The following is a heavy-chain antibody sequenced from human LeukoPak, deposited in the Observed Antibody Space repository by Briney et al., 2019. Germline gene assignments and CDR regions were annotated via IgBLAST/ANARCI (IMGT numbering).Heavy chain of an antibody. CDR3: ARDYPVSVYYYDSSGYYDY. Sequence: GGSLRLSCAASGFTFSSYSMNWVRQAPGKGLEWVSSISSSSSYIYYADSVKGRFTISSDNAKNSLYLQMNSLRAEDTAVYYCARDYPVSVYYYDSSGYYDYWGQGTLVTASS. CDR2: ISSSSSYI. J-gene: IGHJ4*02. CDR1: GFTFSSYS. V-gene: IGHV3-21*01. D-gene: IGHD3-22*01.